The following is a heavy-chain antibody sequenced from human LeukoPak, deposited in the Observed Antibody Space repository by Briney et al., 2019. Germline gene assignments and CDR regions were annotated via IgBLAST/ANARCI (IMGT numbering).Heavy chain of an antibody. CDR1: GYTFTSYY. V-gene: IGHV1-46*04. CDR3: ARVSGYDSSPWYFDL. Sequence: GASVRVSCTASGYTFTSYYMNWVRQAPGQGLEWMGVINPSGGSTNYAQKVKGRVTMTRDTSTSTVYMELSSLRAEDTAVYYCARVSGYDSSPWYFDLWGRGTLVTVSS. CDR2: INPSGGST. D-gene: IGHD3-22*01. J-gene: IGHJ2*01.